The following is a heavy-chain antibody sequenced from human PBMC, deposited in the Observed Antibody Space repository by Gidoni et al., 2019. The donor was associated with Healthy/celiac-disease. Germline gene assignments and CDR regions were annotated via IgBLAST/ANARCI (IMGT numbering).Heavy chain of an antibody. CDR3: ARSSRSFLDY. D-gene: IGHD3-10*01. Sequence: EVKLVESGGGLVQPGGSLRLSCAASGFTCSSYEMNWVRQAPGKGLECVSYISSGGSTIYYADSVKGRFTISRDNAKNSLYLQMNSLRAEDTAVYYCARSSRSFLDYWGQGTLVTVSS. V-gene: IGHV3-48*03. CDR2: ISSGGSTI. CDR1: GFTCSSYE. J-gene: IGHJ4*02.